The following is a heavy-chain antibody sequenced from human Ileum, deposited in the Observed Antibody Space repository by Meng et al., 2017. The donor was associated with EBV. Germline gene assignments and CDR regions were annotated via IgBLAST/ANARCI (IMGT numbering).Heavy chain of an antibody. V-gene: IGHV4-61*03. CDR2: ILSGST. Sequence: GQLGASVPGLVKPSGTRSLNCTVSGGSVRCGDYHWSWIRQTPGKGLEWIGYILSGSTNYDPSLTNRVTISVDTSKNHFSLKLTSVTAADTAVYYCAGGRAGYGGYKTWGQGTLVTVSS. CDR3: AGGRAGYGGYKT. CDR1: GGSVRCGDYH. J-gene: IGHJ4*02. D-gene: IGHD5-12*01.